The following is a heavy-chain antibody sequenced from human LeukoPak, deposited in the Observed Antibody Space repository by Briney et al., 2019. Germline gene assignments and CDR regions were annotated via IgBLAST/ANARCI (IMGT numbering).Heavy chain of an antibody. CDR1: GYTFTSYY. J-gene: IGHJ3*02. V-gene: IGHV1-46*01. CDR3: AIMVRGVHDAFDI. CDR2: INPTGGST. D-gene: IGHD3-10*01. Sequence: GASVKVSCKASGYTFTSYYMHWVRQAPGQGLEWMGIINPTGGSTSYAQRFQGRVTMTRDMSTSTVYMELSSLRSEDTAVYYCAIMVRGVHDAFDIWGQGTIVTVSS.